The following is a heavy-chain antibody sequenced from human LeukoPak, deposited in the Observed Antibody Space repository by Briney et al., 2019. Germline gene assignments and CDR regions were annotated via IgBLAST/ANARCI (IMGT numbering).Heavy chain of an antibody. J-gene: IGHJ3*02. D-gene: IGHD1-26*01. CDR2: IYYSGST. CDR3: ARQWSGSYSYAFDI. V-gene: IGHV4-59*01. Sequence: SETLSLTCTVSGGSISSYYWSWIRQPPGKGLEWIGYIYYSGSTNYNPSLKSRVTISVDTSKNQFSLKPSSVTAADTAVYYCARQWSGSYSYAFDIWGQGTMVTVSS. CDR1: GGSISSYY.